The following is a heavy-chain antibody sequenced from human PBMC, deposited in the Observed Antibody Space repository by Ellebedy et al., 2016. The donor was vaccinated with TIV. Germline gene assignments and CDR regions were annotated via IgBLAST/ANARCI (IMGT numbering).Heavy chain of an antibody. CDR3: ARDQVVLSYYYYGMDV. D-gene: IGHD2-15*01. J-gene: IGHJ6*02. V-gene: IGHV3-9*01. Sequence: GGSLRLXXAASGFTFDDYAMHWVRQAPGKGLEWVSGISWNSGSIGYADSVKGRFTISRDNAKNTLYLQMNSLRAEDTAVYYCARDQVVLSYYYYGMDVWGQGTTVTVSS. CDR1: GFTFDDYA. CDR2: ISWNSGSI.